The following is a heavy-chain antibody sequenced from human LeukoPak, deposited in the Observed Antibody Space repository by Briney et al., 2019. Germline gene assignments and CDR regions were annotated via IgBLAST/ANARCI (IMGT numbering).Heavy chain of an antibody. Sequence: PGRSLRLSCAASGFTFSSYGMHWVRQAPGKGLEWVAVISYDGSNKYYADSVKGRFTISRDNSKNTLYLQMNSPRAEDTAVYYCAKTRGYFDWLSPPGYWGQGTLVTVSS. D-gene: IGHD3-9*01. CDR1: GFTFSSYG. V-gene: IGHV3-30*18. J-gene: IGHJ4*02. CDR3: AKTRGYFDWLSPPGY. CDR2: ISYDGSNK.